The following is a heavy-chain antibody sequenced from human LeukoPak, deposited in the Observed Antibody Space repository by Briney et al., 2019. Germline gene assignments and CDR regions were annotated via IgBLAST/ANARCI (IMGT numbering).Heavy chain of an antibody. J-gene: IGHJ4*02. CDR1: GFTFSSYW. V-gene: IGHV3-7*03. D-gene: IGHD6-13*01. CDR2: IKQDGSEK. Sequence: GGSLRLSCAASGFTFSSYWMSWVRQAPGKGLEWVANIKQDGSEKYYVDAVKGRFTISRGNAKNSLYLQMNSLRAEDTAVYYCAKSSSSWRYFDYWGQGTLVTVSS. CDR3: AKSSSSWRYFDY.